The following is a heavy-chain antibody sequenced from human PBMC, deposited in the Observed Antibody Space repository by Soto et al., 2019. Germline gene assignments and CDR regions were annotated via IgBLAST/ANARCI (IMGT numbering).Heavy chain of an antibody. J-gene: IGHJ5*02. D-gene: IGHD4-17*01. CDR1: GVSISSSSYY. Sequence: SETLSLTCTVSGVSISSSSYYWVWIRQPPGKGLEWIGSIYYSGSTYYNPSLKSRVTISVDTSKNQFSLKLSSVTAADTAVYYCSTTVTTFVNWFDPWGQGTLVTVSS. CDR2: IYYSGST. V-gene: IGHV4-39*01. CDR3: STTVTTFVNWFDP.